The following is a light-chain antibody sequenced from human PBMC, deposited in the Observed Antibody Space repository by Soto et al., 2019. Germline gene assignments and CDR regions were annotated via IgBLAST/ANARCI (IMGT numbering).Light chain of an antibody. J-gene: IGKJ3*01. CDR3: QHYGSALFT. CDR1: QSFSSSY. V-gene: IGKV3-20*01. Sequence: EIVLTQSPGTLSLSPGERATLSCRASQSFSSSYLAGYQQKPGQAPRLLIYGASSRATGIPDRFSGSGSGTDFTLTISRLEPEDFAVYYCQHYGSALFTFGPGTKVDIK. CDR2: GAS.